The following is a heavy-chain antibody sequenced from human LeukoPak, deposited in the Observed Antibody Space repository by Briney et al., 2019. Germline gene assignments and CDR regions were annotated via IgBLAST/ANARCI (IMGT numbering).Heavy chain of an antibody. CDR3: ARHAFGSGYDLDY. Sequence: SETLSLTCTVSGGSIGSYYWSWIRQPPAQGQEWIGYIYYSGSTNYNPSLKSRVTISVDTSKNQFSLKLSSVTAADTAVYYCARHAFGSGYDLDYWGQGTLVTVSS. V-gene: IGHV4-59*01. CDR1: GGSIGSYY. D-gene: IGHD5-12*01. J-gene: IGHJ4*02. CDR2: IYYSGST.